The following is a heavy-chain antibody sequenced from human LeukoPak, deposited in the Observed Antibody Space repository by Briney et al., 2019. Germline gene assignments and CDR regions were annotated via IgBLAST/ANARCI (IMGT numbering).Heavy chain of an antibody. J-gene: IGHJ4*02. CDR1: GFTFSSYG. V-gene: IGHV3-30*03. CDR3: ARDPLYGEPDDY. D-gene: IGHD4-17*01. Sequence: GGSLRLSCAASGFTFSSYGMHWVRQAPGKGLEWVAVISYDGSNKYYADSVKGRFTISSDNFKNTLYLQMNSLRAEDTAVYYCARDPLYGEPDDYWGQGTLVTVSS. CDR2: ISYDGSNK.